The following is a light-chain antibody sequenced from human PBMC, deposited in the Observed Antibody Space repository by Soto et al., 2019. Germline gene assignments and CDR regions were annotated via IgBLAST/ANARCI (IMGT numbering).Light chain of an antibody. Sequence: QSVLTQPASVSGSPGQSITISCTGTSSDVGGYNYVSWYQHHPGKAPKLMIYDVRNRPSGVSDRFSGSKSGNTASLIISGLQAEDEADYYCSSYTSSSTLSTDVFGTGTKLTVL. V-gene: IGLV2-14*03. J-gene: IGLJ1*01. CDR2: DVR. CDR1: SSDVGGYNY. CDR3: SSYTSSSTLSTDV.